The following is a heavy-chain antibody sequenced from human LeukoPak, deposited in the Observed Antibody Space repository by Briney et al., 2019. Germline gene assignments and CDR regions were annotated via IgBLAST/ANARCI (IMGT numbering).Heavy chain of an antibody. J-gene: IGHJ4*02. V-gene: IGHV3-15*01. D-gene: IGHD3-3*01. CDR3: TTTYYDFWSGYYPDFDY. Sequence: GGPLRLSCAASGFTFSNAWMSWVRQAPGKGLEWVGRIKSKTDGGTTDYAAPVKGRFTISRDDSKNTLYLQMNSLKTEDTAVYYCTTTYYDFWSGYYPDFDYWGQGTLVTVSS. CDR1: GFTFSNAW. CDR2: IKSKTDGGTT.